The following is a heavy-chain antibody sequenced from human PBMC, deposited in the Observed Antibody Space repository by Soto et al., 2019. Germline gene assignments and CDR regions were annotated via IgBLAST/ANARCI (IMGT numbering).Heavy chain of an antibody. D-gene: IGHD6-13*01. J-gene: IGHJ5*02. CDR1: GFIFSSSP. V-gene: IGHV3-23*01. Sequence: EVQLLESGGDLVQPGGSLRLSCAASGFIFSSSPMSWVRQAPGKGLEWVSDIGESGAFNYYADPGKGRFTISRDNSKNTVFFQMNSLRAEDTAVYYCARSFNIATHAGRFEPWGQGTLVTVS. CDR3: ARSFNIATHAGRFEP. CDR2: IGESGAFN.